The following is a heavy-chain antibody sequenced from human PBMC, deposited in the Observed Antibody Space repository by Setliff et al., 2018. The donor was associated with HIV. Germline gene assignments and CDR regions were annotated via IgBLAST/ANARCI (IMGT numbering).Heavy chain of an antibody. Sequence: PGGSLRLSCAAPGFSFSNYAMTWVRQAPGKGLEWVSTIANGINTYYADSVRGRFTISRDNSKNTLYLQMNSLRAEDTAKYYCALRQRGGLVGAGNAFDIWGQGTMVTVSS. CDR3: ALRQRGGLVGAGNAFDI. D-gene: IGHD1-26*01. CDR2: IANGINT. V-gene: IGHV3-23*01. CDR1: GFSFSNYA. J-gene: IGHJ3*02.